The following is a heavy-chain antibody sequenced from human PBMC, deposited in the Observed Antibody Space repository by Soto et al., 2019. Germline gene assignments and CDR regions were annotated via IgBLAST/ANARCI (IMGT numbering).Heavy chain of an antibody. D-gene: IGHD3-10*01. J-gene: IGHJ6*02. CDR1: GGCISSSSYY. CDR3: ARHEGITMVRGVIYPIFSSYGMDV. Sequence: SETVSLTCTVSGGCISSSSYYWGWIRQPPGKGLEWIGSIYYSGSTYYNPSLKSRVTISVDTSKNQFSLKLSSVTAADTAVYYCARHEGITMVRGVIYPIFSSYGMDVWGQGTTVTVPS. V-gene: IGHV4-39*01. CDR2: IYYSGST.